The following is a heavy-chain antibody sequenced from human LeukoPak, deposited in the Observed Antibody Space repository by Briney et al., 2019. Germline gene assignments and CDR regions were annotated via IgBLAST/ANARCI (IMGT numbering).Heavy chain of an antibody. Sequence: ASVKVSCKASGYTVSGTGWYLYWLRQAPGQRLECMGWIHPNNGDTAYAQKFEGRVAMTRDTSISTAYMELRRLRPDDTAVYFCARDGPAQMVDLDYWGQGTLVTVSS. D-gene: IGHD3-10*01. V-gene: IGHV1-2*02. CDR2: IHPNNGDT. J-gene: IGHJ4*02. CDR1: GYTVSGTGWY. CDR3: ARDGPAQMVDLDY.